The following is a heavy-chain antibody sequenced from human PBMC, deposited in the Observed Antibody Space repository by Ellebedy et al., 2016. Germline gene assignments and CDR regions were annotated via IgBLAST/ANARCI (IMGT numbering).Heavy chain of an antibody. V-gene: IGHV2-5*02. D-gene: IGHD1-20*01. Sequence: SGPTLVXPTQTLTLTCTFSGFSLTTSPVGVGWIRQPPGQALEWLAFIYWDDDKRYNPSLRSRLTISKDTSKNQVVLSMTNMNPVDTATYYCAHRHSLTGNWDNGALDVWGQGTVITVSS. CDR2: IYWDDDK. CDR1: GFSLTTSPVG. J-gene: IGHJ3*01. CDR3: AHRHSLTGNWDNGALDV.